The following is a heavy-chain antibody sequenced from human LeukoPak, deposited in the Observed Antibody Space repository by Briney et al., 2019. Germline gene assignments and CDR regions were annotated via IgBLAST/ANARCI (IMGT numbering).Heavy chain of an antibody. Sequence: SETLSLTCAVFARSFSGYYWSRLRQPPGKGLEWIGEINHSGSTNYNPSLKSRVTISVDTSKNQFSLKLSSVTAADTAVYYFAIGSLYRSVGSCALWFHPSGQGTLVTVSS. V-gene: IGHV4-34*01. CDR1: ARSFSGYY. CDR2: INHSGST. J-gene: IGHJ5*02. CDR3: AIGSLYRSVGSCALWFHP. D-gene: IGHD2-15*01.